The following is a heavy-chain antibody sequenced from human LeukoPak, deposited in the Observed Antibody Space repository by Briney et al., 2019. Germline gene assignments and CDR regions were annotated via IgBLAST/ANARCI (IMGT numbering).Heavy chain of an antibody. CDR3: AKDRRRFLSGYLDY. Sequence: GGSLRLSCAASGFSLSNYAMSWVRQAPGKGLEWVSGISDSGGTTYYADSVKGRFTISRDNSKNTLYLQMNSLTAEDTAVYYCAKDRRRFLSGYLDYWGQGALVTVSS. CDR2: ISDSGGTT. CDR1: GFSLSNYA. J-gene: IGHJ4*02. V-gene: IGHV3-23*01. D-gene: IGHD3-3*01.